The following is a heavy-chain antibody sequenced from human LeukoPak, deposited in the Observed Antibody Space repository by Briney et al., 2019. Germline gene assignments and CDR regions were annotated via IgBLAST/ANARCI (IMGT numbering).Heavy chain of an antibody. V-gene: IGHV3-53*01. D-gene: IGHD3-9*01. CDR2: IHSGGNT. CDR3: VSHSDSLTSYSFDY. Sequence: PGGSLRLSCAASGFTVSTNYMSWVRQAPGKGLEWVSIIHSGGNTFYADSAKGRFTISSDNSKNTMSLQMNSLRAEDTAVYYCVSHSDSLTSYSFDYWGQGTLVTVSS. CDR1: GFTVSTNY. J-gene: IGHJ4*02.